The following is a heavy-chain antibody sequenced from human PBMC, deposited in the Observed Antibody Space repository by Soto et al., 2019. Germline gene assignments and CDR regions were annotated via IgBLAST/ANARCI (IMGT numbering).Heavy chain of an antibody. Sequence: QITLNESGPTPVKPRQTLTLTCTFSGFSLTTSGVGVGWIRQSPGKAPERLALIYWDADKRYSPSLKSRLTIPKDTSKNQVVLTMADLDPADTATYYCARRVLRSVFGLVTTTAIYFDFWGQGTPVAGSS. D-gene: IGHD3-3*01. CDR2: IYWDADK. J-gene: IGHJ4*02. V-gene: IGHV2-5*02. CDR3: ARRVLRSVFGLVTTTAIYFDF. CDR1: GFSLTTSGVG.